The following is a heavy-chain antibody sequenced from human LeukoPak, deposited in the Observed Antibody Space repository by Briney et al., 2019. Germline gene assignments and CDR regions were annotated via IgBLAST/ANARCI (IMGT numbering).Heavy chain of an antibody. V-gene: IGHV3-53*01. CDR1: GFTVSSNY. J-gene: IGHJ4*02. Sequence: PGGSLRLSCAASGFTVSSNYMSWVRQAPGKGLECVSVIYSGGSTYYADSVKGRFTISRDNSKNTLYLQMNSLRADDTAVYYCARGDSSGYPVKDWGQGTLVTVSS. CDR3: ARGDSSGYPVKD. CDR2: IYSGGST. D-gene: IGHD3-22*01.